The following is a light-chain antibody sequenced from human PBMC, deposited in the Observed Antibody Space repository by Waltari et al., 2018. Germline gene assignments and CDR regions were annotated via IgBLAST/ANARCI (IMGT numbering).Light chain of an antibody. CDR1: SSDIGNYDL. V-gene: IGLV2-23*01. CDR2: ECT. CDR3: CSYGGPSSWV. Sequence: QSALTQPASMSGSPGQSITVSCTGTSSDIGNYDLVSWYQQFPGKAPKLIIYECTERPSVISSRFSGSKSGNTAFLTISGLQAEDEADCHCCSYGGPSSWVFGGGTKLTVL. J-gene: IGLJ3*02.